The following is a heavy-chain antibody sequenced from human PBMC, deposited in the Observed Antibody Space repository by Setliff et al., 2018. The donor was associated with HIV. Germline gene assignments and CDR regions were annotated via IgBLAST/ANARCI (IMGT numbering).Heavy chain of an antibody. CDR1: GFTFSNYW. D-gene: IGHD3-22*01. CDR2: IKQDGSDK. J-gene: IGHJ4*02. Sequence: GGSLRLSCAASGFTFSNYWMSWVRQAPGKGLEWVANIKQDGSDKYYVDSVKDRFTISRDNSKNTLWLQMNSLRAEDTAVYYCARASYYYDSSGYYFGYWGQGTLVTVSS. V-gene: IGHV3-7*01. CDR3: ARASYYYDSSGYYFGY.